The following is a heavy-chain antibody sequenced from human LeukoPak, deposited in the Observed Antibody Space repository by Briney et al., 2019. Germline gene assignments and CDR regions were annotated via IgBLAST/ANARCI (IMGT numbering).Heavy chain of an antibody. V-gene: IGHV1-18*01. D-gene: IGHD3-3*01. CDR3: ARDLHTYYDYWSGYYFSWFDP. CDR1: GYTFTSYG. Sequence: ASVKVSCKASGYTFTSYGISWVRQAPGQGLEWMGWISAYNGNTNYAQKLQGRVTMTTDTSTSTAYRELRSLRSDDTAVYYCARDLHTYYDYWSGYYFSWFDPWGQGTLVTVSS. CDR2: ISAYNGNT. J-gene: IGHJ5*02.